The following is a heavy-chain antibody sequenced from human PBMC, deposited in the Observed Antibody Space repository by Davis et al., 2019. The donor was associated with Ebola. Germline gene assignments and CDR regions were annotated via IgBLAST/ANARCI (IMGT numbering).Heavy chain of an antibody. CDR3: ARDRRTYGDYYFDY. V-gene: IGHV3-48*02. Sequence: GGSLRLSCAASGFIFSSYTMNWVRQAPGKGLEWVSYISSSSSTIYYADSVKGRFTISRDNAKNSLYLQMNSLRDEDTAVYYCARDRRTYGDYYFDYWGQGTLVTVSS. J-gene: IGHJ4*02. D-gene: IGHD4-17*01. CDR1: GFIFSSYT. CDR2: ISSSSSTI.